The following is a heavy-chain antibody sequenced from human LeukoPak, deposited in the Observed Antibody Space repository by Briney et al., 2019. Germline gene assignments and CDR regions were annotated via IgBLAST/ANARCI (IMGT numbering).Heavy chain of an antibody. Sequence: SETLSLTCTVSGGAISSYYWGWIRQPPGKGLECIGYIYNSGSTNYNPSLKSRVSISVDTSKNQFSLKLSSVTAADTAVYYCARSAIDAFDIWGQGTMVTVSS. D-gene: IGHD6-25*01. CDR3: ARSAIDAFDI. CDR1: GGAISSYY. J-gene: IGHJ3*02. CDR2: IYNSGST. V-gene: IGHV4-59*08.